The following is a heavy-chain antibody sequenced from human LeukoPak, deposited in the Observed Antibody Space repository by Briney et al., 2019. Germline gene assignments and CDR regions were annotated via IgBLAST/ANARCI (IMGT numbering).Heavy chain of an antibody. Sequence: PGGSLRLSCAASGFTFSSYSMNWVRQAPGKGLEWVSYISSSSSSTIYYADSVKGRFTISRDNAKNSLYLQMNSLRAEDTAVYYCARDSMADTNLDYWGQGTLVTVSS. J-gene: IGHJ4*02. CDR3: ARDSMADTNLDY. D-gene: IGHD2/OR15-2a*01. CDR1: GFTFSSYS. V-gene: IGHV3-48*04. CDR2: ISSSSSSTI.